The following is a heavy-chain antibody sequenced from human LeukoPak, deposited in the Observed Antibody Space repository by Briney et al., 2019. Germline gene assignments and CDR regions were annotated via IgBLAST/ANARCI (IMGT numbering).Heavy chain of an antibody. V-gene: IGHV4-4*07. CDR1: GGSITSYY. CDR2: IYITGST. D-gene: IGHD3-10*01. Sequence: SETLSLTCTVSGGSITSYYWSWIRQSAGKGLEWVGCIYITGSTTYNPSLKSRLTMSLDTSKNQFSLKLSSVTAADTAVYYCARDSGTTGEVKFDPWGQGTLVTVSS. CDR3: ARDSGTTGEVKFDP. J-gene: IGHJ5*02.